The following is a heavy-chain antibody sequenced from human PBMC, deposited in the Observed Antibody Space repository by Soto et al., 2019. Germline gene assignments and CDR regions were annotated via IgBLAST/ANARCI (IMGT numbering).Heavy chain of an antibody. Sequence: PCGSLKLSCAASGFTASNYAMSWVRQAPGKGVEWVSAISGSGGSTYYADSVKGRFTISRDNSKNTLYLQMNSLRAEDTAVYYCAKAPLWFGEFPTPYYFDNWGQGTLVTV. CDR1: GFTASNYA. D-gene: IGHD3-10*01. CDR2: ISGSGGST. CDR3: AKAPLWFGEFPTPYYFDN. V-gene: IGHV3-23*01. J-gene: IGHJ4*02.